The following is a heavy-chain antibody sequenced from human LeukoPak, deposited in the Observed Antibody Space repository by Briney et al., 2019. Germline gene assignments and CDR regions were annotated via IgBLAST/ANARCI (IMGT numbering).Heavy chain of an antibody. CDR2: IYYSGSI. CDR3: ARHRRSTTGSEEYDY. J-gene: IGHJ4*02. V-gene: IGHV4-61*01. Sequence: SETLSLTCTVSGDSVSSGSYYWSWIRQPPGKGLEWIGYIYYSGSINYNPSLKSRVTISVDTSKNQFSLKVSSVTAADTAVYYCARHRRSTTGSEEYDYWGQGTLVTVSS. CDR1: GDSVSSGSYY. D-gene: IGHD2-8*02.